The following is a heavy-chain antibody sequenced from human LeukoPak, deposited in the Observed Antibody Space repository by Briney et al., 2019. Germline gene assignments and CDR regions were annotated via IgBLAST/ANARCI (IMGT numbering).Heavy chain of an antibody. D-gene: IGHD2-15*01. V-gene: IGHV3-21*01. Sequence: GRSLRLSCAASGFTFSSYSMNWVRQAPGKGLEWVSSISSSSSYIYYADSVKGRFTISRDNAKNSLYLQMNSLRAEDTAVYYCARDRIVVVANYGMDVWGQGTTVTVSS. J-gene: IGHJ6*02. CDR2: ISSSSSYI. CDR1: GFTFSSYS. CDR3: ARDRIVVVANYGMDV.